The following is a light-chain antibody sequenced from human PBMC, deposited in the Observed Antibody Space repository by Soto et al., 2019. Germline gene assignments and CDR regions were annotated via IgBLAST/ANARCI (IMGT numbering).Light chain of an antibody. CDR3: TSYTITHIPVI. Sequence: QSALTQPASVSGSPGQSITISCTGTSNDIGGYNYVSWLQQHPGEAPKLIIYEVSNRPSGVSNRSSGSKSGNTASLTITGLQPEDEASYYCTSYTITHIPVIFGGGTQLTVL. CDR2: EVS. V-gene: IGLV2-14*01. J-gene: IGLJ7*01. CDR1: SNDIGGYNY.